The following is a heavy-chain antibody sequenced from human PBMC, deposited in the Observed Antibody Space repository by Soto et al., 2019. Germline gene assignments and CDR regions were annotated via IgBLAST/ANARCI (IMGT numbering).Heavy chain of an antibody. CDR2: ISTSSGYR. CDR3: AMTIAAAGTLPEYFQH. Sequence: GGSLRLSCAASGFTFSSYSMNWVRQAPGKGLEWVSSISTSSGYRYYADSVKGRFTISRDNAKKSLYLQMNSLRAEDTAVYYCAMTIAAAGTLPEYFQHWGQGTLVTVSS. CDR1: GFTFSSYS. V-gene: IGHV3-21*01. J-gene: IGHJ1*01. D-gene: IGHD6-13*01.